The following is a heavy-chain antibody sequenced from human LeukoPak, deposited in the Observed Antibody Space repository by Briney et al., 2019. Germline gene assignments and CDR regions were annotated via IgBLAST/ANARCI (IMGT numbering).Heavy chain of an antibody. D-gene: IGHD2-2*01. CDR1: GGTFSSYA. Sequence: SSVKVSCKASGGTFSSYAIRWVRQAPGHGLEWMGRIIPILGIANYARKFQGRVTITADKSPSTAYMELSSLRSEDTAVYYCASCGYQLLGCGYWGQGTLVTVSS. CDR2: IIPILGIA. V-gene: IGHV1-69*04. J-gene: IGHJ4*02. CDR3: ASCGYQLLGCGY.